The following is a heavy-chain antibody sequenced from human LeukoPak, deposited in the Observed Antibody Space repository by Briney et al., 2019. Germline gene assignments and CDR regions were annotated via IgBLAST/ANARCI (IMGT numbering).Heavy chain of an antibody. CDR2: INHSGST. CDR3: ARTGPDGDYRSGWFDP. CDR1: GGSFSGYY. V-gene: IGHV4-34*01. J-gene: IGHJ5*02. Sequence: SETLSLTCAVYGGSFSGYYWSWIRQPPGKGLEWIGEINHSGSTNYNPSLKSRVTISVDTSKNQFSLKLSSVTAADTAVYYCARTGPDGDYRSGWFDPWGQGTLVTASS. D-gene: IGHD4-17*01.